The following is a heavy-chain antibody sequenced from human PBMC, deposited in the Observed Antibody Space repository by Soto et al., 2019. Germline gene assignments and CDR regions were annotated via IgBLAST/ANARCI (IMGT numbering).Heavy chain of an antibody. J-gene: IGHJ5*02. V-gene: IGHV3-66*01. Sequence: VQLVESGGGLVQPGGSLRLSCAASGFTVSSTYMSWVRQAPGKGLEWVSVISSGGSTEYADSVNGRFTTSRDKSKNTLYLQMNSLRDEDTAVYYCVRVNDGYGSWPCSIGPWCKGTLFSVSS. CDR2: ISSGGST. CDR1: GFTVSSTY. CDR3: VRVNDGYGSWPCSIGP. D-gene: IGHD3-10*01.